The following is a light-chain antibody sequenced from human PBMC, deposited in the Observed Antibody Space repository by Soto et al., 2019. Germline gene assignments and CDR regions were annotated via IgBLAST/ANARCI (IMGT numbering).Light chain of an antibody. Sequence: QSALTQPPSASGSPGQSVTMSCTGTSSDVGGYNYVSWYQHHPGKAPKLMIYEVYKRASGVPDRFSGFKSGNTASLIVSGLQAEDEAVYYCTSYASTNKFVICGGGTKLTVL. CDR3: TSYASTNKFVI. J-gene: IGLJ2*01. CDR2: EVY. V-gene: IGLV2-8*01. CDR1: SSDVGGYNY.